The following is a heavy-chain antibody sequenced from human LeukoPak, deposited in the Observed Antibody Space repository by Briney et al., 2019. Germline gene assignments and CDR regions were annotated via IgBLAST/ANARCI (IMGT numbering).Heavy chain of an antibody. Sequence: GGSLRLSCAASGFTFSSYSMKWVRQAPGKGLEWVSSISSSSSYIYYADSVKGRFTISRDNAKNSLYLQMNSLRAEDTAVYYCARGHSSGYYYDFDYWGQGTLVTVSS. V-gene: IGHV3-21*01. D-gene: IGHD3-22*01. CDR3: ARGHSSGYYYDFDY. CDR1: GFTFSSYS. CDR2: ISSSSSYI. J-gene: IGHJ4*02.